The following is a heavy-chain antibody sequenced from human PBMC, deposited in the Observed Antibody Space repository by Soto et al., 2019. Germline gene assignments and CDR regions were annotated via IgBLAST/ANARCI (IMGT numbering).Heavy chain of an antibody. Sequence: GGSLRLSCAASGFTFSSYTMHWVRQAPGKGLEWVTVISYDGSNKYYADSVKGRFTISRDNSKNTLYLQMNSLRAEDTAVYYCAKSGTEHEGPSVWGQGTLVTVSS. CDR1: GFTFSSYT. D-gene: IGHD1-26*01. CDR2: ISYDGSNK. CDR3: AKSGTEHEGPSV. J-gene: IGHJ4*02. V-gene: IGHV3-30-3*02.